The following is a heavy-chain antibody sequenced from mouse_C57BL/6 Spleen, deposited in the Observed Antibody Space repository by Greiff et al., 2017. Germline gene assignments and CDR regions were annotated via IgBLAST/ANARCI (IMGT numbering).Heavy chain of an antibody. D-gene: IGHD2-3*01. CDR3: ARWIDDDYPEYAMDY. Sequence: QVQLQQPGAELVKPGASVKLSCKASGYTFTSYWMHWVKQRPGQGLAWIGMIHPNSGSTNYNEKFKSKATLTVDKSSSTAYMQLSSLTSADAAVYYCARWIDDDYPEYAMDYWGQGTSVTVSA. CDR2: IHPNSGST. J-gene: IGHJ4*01. CDR1: GYTFTSYW. V-gene: IGHV1-64*01.